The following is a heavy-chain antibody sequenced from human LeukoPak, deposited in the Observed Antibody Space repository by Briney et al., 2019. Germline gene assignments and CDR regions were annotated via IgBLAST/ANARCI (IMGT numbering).Heavy chain of an antibody. CDR1: GFTFSNYA. D-gene: IGHD1-26*01. J-gene: IGHJ4*02. CDR3: TKDLALYTGPYSGSFYSPIDC. V-gene: IGHV3-23*01. CDR2: ISGSGDNT. Sequence: GGSLRLSCAASGFTFSNYAMSWVRQAPGKGLEWVSSISGSGDNTYYADSEKGRFTISRDNFKNTSYVQMNSLKAEDTAVYYCTKDLALYTGPYSGSFYSPIDCWGQGTLVTVSS.